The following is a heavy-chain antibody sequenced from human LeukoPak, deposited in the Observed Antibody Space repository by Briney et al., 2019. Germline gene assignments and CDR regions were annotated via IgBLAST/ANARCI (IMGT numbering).Heavy chain of an antibody. D-gene: IGHD2-2*01. CDR1: GFTFSSYA. V-gene: IGHV3-23*01. Sequence: PGGSLRLSCAVSGFTFSSYAMSWVRQAPGKGLEWVSAISGSGGSTYYADSVKGRFTISRDNSKNTLYLQMNSLRAEDTAVYYCARKARIVPAAMVDYWGQGTLVTVSS. CDR2: ISGSGGST. J-gene: IGHJ4*02. CDR3: ARKARIVPAAMVDY.